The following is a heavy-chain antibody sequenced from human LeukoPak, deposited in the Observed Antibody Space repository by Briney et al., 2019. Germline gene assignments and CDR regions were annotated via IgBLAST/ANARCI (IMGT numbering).Heavy chain of an antibody. Sequence: KPEGSLRLSCAASGFTFSDYYMSWIRQAPGKGLEWVSYISSSSSYTNYADSVKGRFTISRDNAKNSLYLQMNSLRAEDTAVYYCARGNYYYDSSGSDKLDYRGQGTLVTVSS. CDR1: GFTFSDYY. CDR3: ARGNYYYDSSGSDKLDY. CDR2: ISSSSSYT. D-gene: IGHD3-22*01. J-gene: IGHJ4*02. V-gene: IGHV3-11*05.